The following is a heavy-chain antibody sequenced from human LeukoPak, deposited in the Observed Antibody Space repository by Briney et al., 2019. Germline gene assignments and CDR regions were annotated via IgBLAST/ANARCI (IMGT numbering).Heavy chain of an antibody. J-gene: IGHJ4*02. CDR1: GFTFRDAW. D-gene: IGHD2-2*01. CDR2: IKSRSDGGTT. Sequence: GGSLRLSCAASGFTFRDAWMGWVRQAPGKGLEWVGRIKSRSDGGTTDYAAPVKGRFNISKEDSKNTLFLQMSSLKTEDTAVYYCTTVGCTSSSCYNDYWGQGTLVTVSS. V-gene: IGHV3-15*01. CDR3: TTVGCTSSSCYNDY.